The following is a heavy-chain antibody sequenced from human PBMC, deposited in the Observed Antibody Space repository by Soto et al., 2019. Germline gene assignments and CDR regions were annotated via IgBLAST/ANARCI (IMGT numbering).Heavy chain of an antibody. CDR1: GGSISSSSYY. V-gene: IGHV4-39*01. CDR2: IYYSGST. D-gene: IGHD1-26*01. CDR3: ARPVDTDKVGATPRRAFDI. Sequence: SETLSLTCTVSGGSISSSSYYWGWIRQPPGKGLEWIGSIYYSGSTYYNPSLKSRVTISVATSKNQFSLKLSSVTAAETAVYYCARPVDTDKVGATPRRAFDIWGQGTMVTVSS. J-gene: IGHJ3*02.